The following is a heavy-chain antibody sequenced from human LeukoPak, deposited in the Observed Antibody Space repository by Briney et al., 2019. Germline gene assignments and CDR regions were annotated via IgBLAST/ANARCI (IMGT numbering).Heavy chain of an antibody. CDR1: GFTFSDYY. CDR2: ISSSGRTI. V-gene: IGHV3-11*01. J-gene: IGHJ6*02. CDR3: ASVNYYHMDV. Sequence: PGGSLRLSCAASGFTFSDYYMSWIRQAPGKGLEWVSYISSSGRTIYYADSVKGRFTISRDNAKNSMYPQMNSLRAEDTAVYYCASVNYYHMDVWGQGTTVTVSS.